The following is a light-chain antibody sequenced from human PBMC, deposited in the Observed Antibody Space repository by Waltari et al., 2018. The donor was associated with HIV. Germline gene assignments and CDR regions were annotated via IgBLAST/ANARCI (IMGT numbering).Light chain of an antibody. V-gene: IGLV2-11*01. CDR3: CSYAGSYTFV. CDR2: DVT. Sequence: QSALTQPRSVSGSPGQSVTISCTGTSSDVGGYNYVSWYQQHPGKAPKLMIYDVTKRPSGVPDRFSGSKSGNTASLTISGLQAEDEADYYCCSYAGSYTFVFGGGTKVIVL. J-gene: IGLJ2*01. CDR1: SSDVGGYNY.